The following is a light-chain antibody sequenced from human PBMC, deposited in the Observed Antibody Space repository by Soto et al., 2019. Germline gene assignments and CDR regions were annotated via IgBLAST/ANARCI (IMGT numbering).Light chain of an antibody. V-gene: IGKV2-30*01. CDR3: MQGTHWPPYT. CDR2: KVS. Sequence: DVVMTQSPLSLPVTLGQPASISCRSSQSLAYSDGNTYLNWFQQRPGQSPRRLIYKVSNRDSGVPERFSGSWSGTDFTLKISRVEAEDVGVYYCMQGTHWPPYTFGQGTKLEIK. J-gene: IGKJ2*01. CDR1: QSLAYSDGNTY.